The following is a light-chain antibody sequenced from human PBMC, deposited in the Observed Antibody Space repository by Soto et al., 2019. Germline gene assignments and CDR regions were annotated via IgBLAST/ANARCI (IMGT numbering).Light chain of an antibody. Sequence: EIVMTQSPATLSVSPGERATLSCRASQSVSTNLAWYQQKPGQAPRLLIYGSFARATGIPARFSGSGSGSEFTLTISGLQSEDFAVYYCQQYNDRPPITFGQGTRLEIK. CDR2: GSF. J-gene: IGKJ5*01. V-gene: IGKV3-15*01. CDR3: QQYNDRPPIT. CDR1: QSVSTN.